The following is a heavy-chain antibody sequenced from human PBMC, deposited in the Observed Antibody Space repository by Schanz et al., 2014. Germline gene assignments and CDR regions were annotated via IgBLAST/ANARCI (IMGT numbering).Heavy chain of an antibody. V-gene: IGHV3-11*06. Sequence: QVQLVESGGGLVKPGGSLRLSCAASGFTFTDYYISWIRQAPGMGLEWVSYISHNTFYTDYADSVKGRFTISRDNAKNSVYLQMNTLRAEDTAVYYCAKDRAAAYPLGALDIWGQGTMVSVSS. D-gene: IGHD2-15*01. CDR1: GFTFTDYY. CDR2: ISHNTFYT. J-gene: IGHJ3*02. CDR3: AKDRAAAYPLGALDI.